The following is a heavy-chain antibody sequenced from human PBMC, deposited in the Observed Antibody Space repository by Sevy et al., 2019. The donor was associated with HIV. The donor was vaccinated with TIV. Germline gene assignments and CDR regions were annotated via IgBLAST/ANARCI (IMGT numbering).Heavy chain of an antibody. V-gene: IGHV3-73*01. J-gene: IGHJ5*02. CDR2: IRSKANSYAT. Sequence: GGSLRLSCAASGFTFSGSAMHWVRQASGKGLEWVGRIRSKANSYATAYAASVKGRFTISRDDSKNTAYLQMNSLKTEDTAVYYCTRQAAPGYSYGFGWFDPWGQGTLVTVSS. CDR3: TRQAAPGYSYGFGWFDP. D-gene: IGHD5-18*01. CDR1: GFTFSGSA.